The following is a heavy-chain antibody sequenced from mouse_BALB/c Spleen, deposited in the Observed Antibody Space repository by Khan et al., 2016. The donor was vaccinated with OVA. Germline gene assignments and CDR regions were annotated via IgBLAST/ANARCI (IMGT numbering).Heavy chain of an antibody. Sequence: EVELVESGGDLVKPGGSLKFSCAASGFTFSSYSMSWVRQTPDKRLEWVATISSGGDYTYYSDNVKGRFTISRDNAKNTLYLQMSSLKSEDTAMYYCASHLTGSFAYWGQGILVTVCA. CDR2: ISSGGDYT. V-gene: IGHV5-6*01. D-gene: IGHD4-1*01. CDR1: GFTFSSYS. J-gene: IGHJ3*01. CDR3: ASHLTGSFAY.